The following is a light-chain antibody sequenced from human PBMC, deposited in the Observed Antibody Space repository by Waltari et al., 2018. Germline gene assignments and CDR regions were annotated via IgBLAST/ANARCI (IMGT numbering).Light chain of an antibody. CDR3: CSYTDRSTMV. CDR1: SSDVGASNY. J-gene: IGLJ3*02. CDR2: EVT. Sequence: SALTQPPSASGSPGQSVSISCTGTSSDVGASNYVPWYQQPPGKAPRLMIYEVTKRPSGVPDRFSGSKSGNTASLTVSGLQTEDEADYYCCSYTDRSTMVFGAGTKLTVL. V-gene: IGLV2-8*01.